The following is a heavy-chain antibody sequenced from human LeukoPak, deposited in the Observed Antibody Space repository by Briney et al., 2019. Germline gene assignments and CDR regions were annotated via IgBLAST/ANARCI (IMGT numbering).Heavy chain of an antibody. J-gene: IGHJ3*02. V-gene: IGHV1-18*01. CDR2: ISAYNGNT. D-gene: IGHD3-10*01. CDR3: AREPLAWFGESSDAFDI. Sequence: ASVKVSCKASGYTCTSYGISWVRQAPGQGLEWMGWISAYNGNTNYAQKLQGRVTMTTDTSTSTAYMELRSLRSDDTAVYYCAREPLAWFGESSDAFDIWGQGTMVTVSS. CDR1: GYTCTSYG.